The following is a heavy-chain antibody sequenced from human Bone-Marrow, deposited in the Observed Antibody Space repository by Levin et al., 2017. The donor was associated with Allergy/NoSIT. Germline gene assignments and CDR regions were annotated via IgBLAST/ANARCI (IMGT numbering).Heavy chain of an antibody. CDR1: DDSISSSNW. V-gene: IGHV4-4*02. D-gene: IGHD7-27*01. J-gene: IGHJ5*02. Sequence: PSETLSLTCGVSDDSISSSNWWTWVRQPPGKGLEWIGEIYHSGSTNYNPSLKSRVTISVEKSKNQFSLKLSSVTAADTAVYYCARRSVPARGEDWFDPWGQGTLVTVSS. CDR3: ARRSVPARGEDWFDP. CDR2: IYHSGST.